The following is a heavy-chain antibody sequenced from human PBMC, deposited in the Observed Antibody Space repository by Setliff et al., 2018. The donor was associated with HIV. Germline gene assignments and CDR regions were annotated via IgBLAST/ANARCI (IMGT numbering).Heavy chain of an antibody. CDR2: IYYSGST. Sequence: PSETLSLTCTVSGGSVSSGSYYWSWIRQPPGKGLEWIGYIYYSGSTNYNPSLKSRVTISVDTSKNQFSLKLSSVTAADTAVHYCARGDYYSYCMDVWGKGTTVTVSS. V-gene: IGHV4-61*01. CDR3: ARGDYYSYCMDV. J-gene: IGHJ6*03. CDR1: GGSVSSGSYY.